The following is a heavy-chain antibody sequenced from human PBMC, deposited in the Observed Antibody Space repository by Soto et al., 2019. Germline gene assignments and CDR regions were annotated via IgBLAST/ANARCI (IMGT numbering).Heavy chain of an antibody. CDR1: GFPFSSYG. CDR3: AGGQYYFDY. D-gene: IGHD2-15*01. Sequence: QVQLVESGGGVVQPGRSLRLSCAASGFPFSSYGMHWVRQAPGKGLDWVALISYDGTNQYYADSVKGRFTVSRDNSKNTLYLHMSSLRAEDKAVYYCAGGQYYFDYCGQGTLVSVSS. CDR2: ISYDGTNQ. V-gene: IGHV3-30*03. J-gene: IGHJ4*02.